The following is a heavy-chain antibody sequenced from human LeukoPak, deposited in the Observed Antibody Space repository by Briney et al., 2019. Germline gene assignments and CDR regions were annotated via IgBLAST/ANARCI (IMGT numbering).Heavy chain of an antibody. J-gene: IGHJ4*02. Sequence: SETLSLTCTVSGVSISSYYWSWIRQPPGKGLEWIGYIYYSGSTNYNPSLKSRVTISVDTSKNQFSLKLSSVTAADTAVYYCARGGYNYDFDYWGQGTLVTVSS. CDR3: ARGGYNYDFDY. D-gene: IGHD5-24*01. CDR2: IYYSGST. V-gene: IGHV4-59*01. CDR1: GVSISSYY.